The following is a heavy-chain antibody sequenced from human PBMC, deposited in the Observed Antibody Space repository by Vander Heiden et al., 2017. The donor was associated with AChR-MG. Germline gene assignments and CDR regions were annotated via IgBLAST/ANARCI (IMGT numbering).Heavy chain of an antibody. J-gene: IGHJ4*02. CDR2: ISSNGGST. V-gene: IGHV3-64*02. CDR1: GFTFSSYA. CDR3: ARGGLYTGLDY. Sequence: EVQLVESGEGLVQPGGSLRLSCEASGFTFSSYAMHWVRQAPGKGLEYVSAISSNGGSTYYADSVKGRFTISRDNSKNTLYLQMGSLRAEDMAVYYCARGGLYTGLDYWGQGTLVTVSS. D-gene: IGHD3-16*01.